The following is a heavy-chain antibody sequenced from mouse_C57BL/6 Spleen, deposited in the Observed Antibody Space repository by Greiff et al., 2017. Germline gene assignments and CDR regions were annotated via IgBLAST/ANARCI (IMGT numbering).Heavy chain of an antibody. CDR1: GYTFTDYE. J-gene: IGHJ4*01. D-gene: IGHD2-12*01. CDR2: IDPETGGT. CDR3: TREDRLLQSYAMDY. Sequence: VKVVESGAELVRPGASVTLSCKASGYTFTDYEMHWVKQTPVHGLEWIGAIDPETGGTAYNQKFKGKAILTADKSSSTAYMELRSLTSEDSAVYYCTREDRLLQSYAMDYWGQGTSVAVSS. V-gene: IGHV1-15*01.